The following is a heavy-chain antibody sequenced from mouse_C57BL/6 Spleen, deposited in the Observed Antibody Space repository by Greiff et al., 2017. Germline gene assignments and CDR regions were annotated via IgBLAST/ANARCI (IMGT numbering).Heavy chain of an antibody. J-gene: IGHJ2*01. V-gene: IGHV1-81*01. CDR1: GYTFTSYG. CDR2: IYPRSGNT. Sequence: QVQLQQSGAELARAGASVKLSCKASGYTFTSYGISWVKQRTGQGLEWIGEIYPRSGNTYYNEKFKGKATLTADKSSSTAYMELRSLTSEDSAVYFCARYDGSLYYFDYWGQGTTLTVSS. CDR3: ARYDGSLYYFDY. D-gene: IGHD1-1*01.